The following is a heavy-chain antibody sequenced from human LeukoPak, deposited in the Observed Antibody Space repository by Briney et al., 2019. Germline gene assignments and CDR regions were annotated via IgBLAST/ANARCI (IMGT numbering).Heavy chain of an antibody. Sequence: ASVRVSCKASGYTFTGYYMHWVRQAPGQGLEWMGWINPNSGGTNYAQKFQGRVTMTRDTSISTAYMELSRLRSDDTAVYYCARGFLVVVPAAIGYWGQGTLVTVSS. CDR2: INPNSGGT. CDR3: ARGFLVVVPAAIGY. J-gene: IGHJ4*02. V-gene: IGHV1-2*02. CDR1: GYTFTGYY. D-gene: IGHD2-2*01.